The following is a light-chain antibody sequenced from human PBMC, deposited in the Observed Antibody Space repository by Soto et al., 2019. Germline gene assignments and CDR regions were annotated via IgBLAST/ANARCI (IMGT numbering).Light chain of an antibody. CDR1: SSNIGGNS. CDR3: GSWDSSLSAYV. CDR2: DDN. J-gene: IGLJ1*01. Sequence: VLTQPPSVSAAPGQKVTISCSGSSSNIGGNSVSWYQQLPGTAPKLLIYDDNKRPSGIPDRFSGSKSGTSATLGITGFQTGDEADYYCGSWDSSLSAYVFGTGTNVTVL. V-gene: IGLV1-51*01.